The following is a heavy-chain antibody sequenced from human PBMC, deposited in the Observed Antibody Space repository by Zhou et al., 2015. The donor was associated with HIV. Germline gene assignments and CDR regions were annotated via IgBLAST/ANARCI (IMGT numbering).Heavy chain of an antibody. V-gene: IGHV1-69*01. CDR1: GGTFSSYA. Sequence: QVQLVQSGAEVKKPGSSVKVSCKASGGTFSSYAISWVRQAPGQGLEWMGGIIPIFGTANYAQKFQGRVTITADESTSTAYMELSSLRSEDTAVYYCAMRATSSVVPAAISWYYYYYYMDVWGKGTTVTVSS. CDR3: AMRATSSVVPAAISWYYYYYYMDV. J-gene: IGHJ6*03. D-gene: IGHD2-2*01. CDR2: IIPIFGTA.